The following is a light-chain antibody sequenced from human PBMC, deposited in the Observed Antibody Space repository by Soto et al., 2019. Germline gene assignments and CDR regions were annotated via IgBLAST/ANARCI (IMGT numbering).Light chain of an antibody. J-gene: IGKJ1*01. CDR1: QSISNH. Sequence: DIQMTQSPSSLSASVEDRVIITCRASQSISNHLNWYQQKPGKAPKLLIFAASSLQSGVPSRFSGSSSGPDFTLTISSLQPEDFPTHYRQQSYSSPPTSGQGNKVDIX. CDR2: AAS. CDR3: QQSYSSPPT. V-gene: IGKV1-39*01.